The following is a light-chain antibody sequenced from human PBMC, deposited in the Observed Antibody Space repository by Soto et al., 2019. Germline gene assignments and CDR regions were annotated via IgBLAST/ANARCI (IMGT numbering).Light chain of an antibody. CDR3: SSYADNDKVV. CDR2: DVT. CDR1: SSEVGGYSF. V-gene: IGLV2-8*01. Sequence: QSVLTQPHSSSGSPGQSVTISCTGTSSEVGGYSFVSWYQQRPGTAPKLMIYDVTKRPSGVPDRYSASKSGNTASLTVSGLQAEDEADYYCSSYADNDKVVFGGGTKLTGL. J-gene: IGLJ2*01.